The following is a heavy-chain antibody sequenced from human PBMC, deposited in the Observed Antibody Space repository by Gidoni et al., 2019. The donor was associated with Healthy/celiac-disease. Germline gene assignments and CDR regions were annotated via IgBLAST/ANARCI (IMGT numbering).Heavy chain of an antibody. CDR3: ARDGTSYSYGYGWFDP. J-gene: IGHJ5*02. CDR1: GFTFSSYA. D-gene: IGHD5-18*01. CDR2: ISYDGSNK. V-gene: IGHV3-30-3*01. Sequence: QVQLVESGGGVVQPGRSLRLSCAASGFTFSSYAMHWVRQAPGKGLEWVAVISYDGSNKYYADSVKGRFTISRDNSKNTLYLQMNSLRAEDTAVYYCARDGTSYSYGYGWFDPWGQGTLVTVSS.